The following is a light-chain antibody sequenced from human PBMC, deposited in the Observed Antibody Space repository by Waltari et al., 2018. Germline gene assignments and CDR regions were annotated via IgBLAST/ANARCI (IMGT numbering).Light chain of an antibody. CDR2: FAS. CDR3: MQGLETPWT. Sequence: DIVMTQSPPSLAVIPGQAASISCRSSQSLHHSNGNNYLDWYLQKPGQSPQLLIYFASKRASGVPDRCSGSASGIDFTLTISRVEAEDVGVYYCMQGLETPWTFGQGTKVEMK. V-gene: IGKV2-28*01. J-gene: IGKJ1*01. CDR1: QSLHHSNGNNY.